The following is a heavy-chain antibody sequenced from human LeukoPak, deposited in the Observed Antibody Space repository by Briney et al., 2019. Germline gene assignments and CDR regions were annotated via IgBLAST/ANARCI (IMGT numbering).Heavy chain of an antibody. CDR1: GGSISSYY. V-gene: IGHV4-4*07. CDR2: IYTSGST. D-gene: IGHD1-26*01. Sequence: PSETLSLTGTVSGGSISSYYWSWIRQPAGKGLEWIGRIYTSGSTNYNASLKSRVSMSVDTSKNQFSLKLSSVTAADTAVFYCARENSGSYREFDYWGQGTLVTVSS. CDR3: ARENSGSYREFDY. J-gene: IGHJ4*02.